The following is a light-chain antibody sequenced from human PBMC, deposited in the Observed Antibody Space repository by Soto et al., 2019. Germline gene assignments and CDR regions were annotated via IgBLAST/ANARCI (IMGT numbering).Light chain of an antibody. CDR1: QSISSY. CDR3: QQSYSTPLIT. V-gene: IGKV1-39*01. Sequence: IQMTQSPSSLSASVGDRVTITCRASQSISSYLNWYQQNPGKPPKLLIYTASTLQSGVPSRFSGSGSGTDFTLTISSLQPEDFATYYCQQSYSTPLITFGQGTRLEIK. J-gene: IGKJ5*01. CDR2: TAS.